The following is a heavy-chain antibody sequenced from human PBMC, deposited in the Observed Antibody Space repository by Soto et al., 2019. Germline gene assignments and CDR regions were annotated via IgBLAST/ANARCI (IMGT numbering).Heavy chain of an antibody. CDR2: FNPNNGDT. J-gene: IGHJ2*01. D-gene: IGHD3-22*01. V-gene: IGHV1-2*02. Sequence: ASEQFACTPSGYTFTGYFVHWVRQAPGQGLERMGWFNPNNGDTNYAQNFQGSVTMTRDTSITTDYMELSRMRDDDMPVYYFARCKAYYDSRGQSADRGR. CDR3: ARCKAYYDSRGQSAD. CDR1: GYTFTGYF.